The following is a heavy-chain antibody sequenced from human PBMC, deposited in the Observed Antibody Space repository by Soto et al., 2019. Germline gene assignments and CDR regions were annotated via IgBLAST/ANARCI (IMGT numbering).Heavy chain of an antibody. CDR2: INPSGGST. CDR1: GYTFTSYY. V-gene: IGHV1-46*03. CDR3: ARAAGQDDAFDI. Sequence: QVQLVQSGAEVKKPGASVKVSCKASGYTFTSYYMHWVRQAPGQGLEWMGIINPSGGSTSYAQKSQGRVTMTRDTSTSTVYMELSSLRSEDTAVYYCARAAGQDDAFDIWGQGTMVTVSS. J-gene: IGHJ3*02.